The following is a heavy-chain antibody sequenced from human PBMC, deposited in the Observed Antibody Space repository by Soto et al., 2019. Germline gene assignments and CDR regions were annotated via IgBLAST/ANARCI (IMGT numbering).Heavy chain of an antibody. Sequence: ASVKVSCKASGYTSTSYYMHWVRQAPGQGLEWMGIINPSGGSTSYAQKFQGRVTMTRDTSTSTVYMELSSLRSEDTAVYYCARDHCMIVVVRTYCMDFWGQGTTVTVSS. D-gene: IGHD3-22*01. V-gene: IGHV1-46*01. J-gene: IGHJ6*02. CDR2: INPSGGST. CDR3: ARDHCMIVVVRTYCMDF. CDR1: GYTSTSYY.